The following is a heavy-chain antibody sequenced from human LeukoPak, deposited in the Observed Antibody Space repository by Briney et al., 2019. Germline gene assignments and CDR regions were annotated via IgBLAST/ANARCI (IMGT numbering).Heavy chain of an antibody. Sequence: SETLSLTCTVSGGSISSYYWSWIRQPPGKGLEWIGYIYYSGSTNYNPSLKSRVTISVDTSKNQFSLKLSSVTAADTAVYYCARAQPGELTFNTGGQEPLVTVPS. J-gene: IGHJ4*02. V-gene: IGHV4-59*01. CDR2: IYYSGST. CDR1: GGSISSYY. CDR3: ARAQPGELTFNT. D-gene: IGHD1-7*01.